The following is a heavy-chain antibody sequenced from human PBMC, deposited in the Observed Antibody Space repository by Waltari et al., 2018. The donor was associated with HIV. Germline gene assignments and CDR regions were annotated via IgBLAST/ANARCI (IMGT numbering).Heavy chain of an antibody. Sequence: QVQLVESGGGVVQPGTSLTLSCAASGFTFSNFAIHWVRQSPGKGLEWLAVFWSDGVEISYADSVKGRFTISKDSSQKTLYLHLTSLRAEDTALYYCARGYSSSRWIPLYHWGRGTLVTVSS. V-gene: IGHV3-33*01. D-gene: IGHD6-6*01. CDR3: ARGYSSSRWIPLYH. CDR2: FWSDGVEI. J-gene: IGHJ4*02. CDR1: GFTFSNFA.